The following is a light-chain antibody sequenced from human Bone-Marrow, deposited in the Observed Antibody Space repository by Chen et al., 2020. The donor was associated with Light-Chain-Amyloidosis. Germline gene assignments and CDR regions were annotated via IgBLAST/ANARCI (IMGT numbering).Light chain of an antibody. V-gene: IGLV6-57*01. Sequence: NFMLTQPHSVSESPGQTVIISRTRSSGSIATNYVQRYQQRPGSSPTTVIYEDDQRPSGVPDRFSCSIDRSSNSASLTISGLETEDEADYYCQSYQGSSQGVFGGGTKLTVL. CDR2: EDD. CDR3: QSYQGSSQGV. J-gene: IGLJ3*02. CDR1: SGSIATNY.